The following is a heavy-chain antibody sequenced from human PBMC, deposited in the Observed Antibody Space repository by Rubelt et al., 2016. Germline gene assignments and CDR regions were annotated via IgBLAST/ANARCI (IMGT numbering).Heavy chain of an antibody. V-gene: IGHV1-18*01. CDR1: GYTFTSYG. J-gene: IGHJ4*02. CDR2: ISAYNGNT. CDR3: ARERDDDGDY. Sequence: QVQLVQSGAEVKKPGASVKVSCKASGYTFTSYGISWVRQAPGQGLEWMGWISAYNGNTNYAQKRQGTVTMTTGTPTSTAYMELRSLRADDTAGYYCARERDDDGDYWGQGTLVTVSS. D-gene: IGHD5-24*01.